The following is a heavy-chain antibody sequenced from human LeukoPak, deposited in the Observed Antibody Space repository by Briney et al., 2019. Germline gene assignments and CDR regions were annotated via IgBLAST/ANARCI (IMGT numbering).Heavy chain of an antibody. J-gene: IGHJ6*03. CDR1: GGSISSYY. Sequence: PSPTLSLTRTVAGGSISSYYWSWIRQHPGNGLEWIGYIYYSGRTNYNPSLKSRVTISVDTSKNQFSLKLSSVTAADTAVYYCARVKYSSSWLDYYDYYYMEVCGKGTTGT. D-gene: IGHD6-13*01. CDR2: IYYSGRT. V-gene: IGHV4-59*07. CDR3: ARVKYSSSWLDYYDYYYMEV.